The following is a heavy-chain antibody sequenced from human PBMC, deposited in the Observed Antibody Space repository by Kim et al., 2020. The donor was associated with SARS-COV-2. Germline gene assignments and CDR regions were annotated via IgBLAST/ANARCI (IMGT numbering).Heavy chain of an antibody. Sequence: GGSLRLSCAASGVTFSNYAMSWVRQAPGKGLEWVSAISDRGINTYYADSVKGRFTISRDNSKNTLYLQMNSLRAEDTAMFYCTKYVSVSGSAVDFWGQGTLVTVPS. J-gene: IGHJ4*02. CDR3: TKYVSVSGSAVDF. CDR1: GVTFSNYA. V-gene: IGHV3-23*01. D-gene: IGHD6-19*01. CDR2: ISDRGINT.